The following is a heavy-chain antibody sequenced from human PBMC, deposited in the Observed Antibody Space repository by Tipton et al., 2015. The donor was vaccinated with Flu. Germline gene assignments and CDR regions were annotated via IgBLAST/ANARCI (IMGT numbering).Heavy chain of an antibody. V-gene: IGHV4-38-2*01. Sequence: TLSLTCSVSGDSIGSRYYWGWIRQSPGKGLEWIGNIHRSGNTYHNPSLKSRLTISVDTSKNQFSLKLSSVTAADTAVYYCARHTGDSVRGVIDYWGQGTLVTVSS. CDR3: ARHTGDSVRGVIDY. CDR1: GDSIGSRYY. D-gene: IGHD3-10*02. J-gene: IGHJ4*02. CDR2: IHRSGNT.